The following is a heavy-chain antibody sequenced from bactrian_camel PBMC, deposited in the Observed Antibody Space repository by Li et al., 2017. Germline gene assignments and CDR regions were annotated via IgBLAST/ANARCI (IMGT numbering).Heavy chain of an antibody. CDR2: ISGLGLST. CDR1: GFTFSNSA. V-gene: IGHV3S1*01. D-gene: IGHD6*01. Sequence: HVQLVESGGGLVQPGGSLRLSCAASGFTFSNSAMNWVRQAPGKGLEWVSGISGLGLSTYYADSVKGRFTVSRENAKNTLYLQLHSLKTEDTAMYYCAKGSPTSLYGPPYNDRGQGTQVTVS. CDR3: AKGSPTSLYGPPYND. J-gene: IGHJ4*01.